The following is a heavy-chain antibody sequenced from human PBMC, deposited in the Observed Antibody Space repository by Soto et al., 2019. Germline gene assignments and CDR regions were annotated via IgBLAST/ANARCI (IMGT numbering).Heavy chain of an antibody. J-gene: IGHJ4*02. Sequence: SETLSLTCAVYGGSFSGYYWSWIRQPPGKGLEWIGEINHSGSTNYNPSLKSRVTISVDTSKNQFSLKLSSVTAADTAVYYCARGGDGRAAASPFDYWGQGSRVTVSA. D-gene: IGHD6-13*01. CDR1: GGSFSGYY. V-gene: IGHV4-34*01. CDR3: ARGGDGRAAASPFDY. CDR2: INHSGST.